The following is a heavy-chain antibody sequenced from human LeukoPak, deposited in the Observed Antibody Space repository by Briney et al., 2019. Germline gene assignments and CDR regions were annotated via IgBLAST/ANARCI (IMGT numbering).Heavy chain of an antibody. D-gene: IGHD6-13*01. V-gene: IGHV4-4*07. Sequence: SETLSLTCTVSGVSISSYYWSWIRQPAGKGLEWIGRIYTSGSTNYNPSLKSRVTMSVDTSKNQFSLKLSSVTAADTAVYYCARGGIAAAPFDYWGQGTLVTVSS. CDR1: GVSISSYY. CDR2: IYTSGST. J-gene: IGHJ4*02. CDR3: ARGGIAAAPFDY.